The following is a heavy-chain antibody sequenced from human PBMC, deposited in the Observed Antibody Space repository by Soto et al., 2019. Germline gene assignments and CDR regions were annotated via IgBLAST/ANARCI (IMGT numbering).Heavy chain of an antibody. CDR1: GFTFSSYS. V-gene: IGHV3-21*01. D-gene: IGHD2-2*01. J-gene: IGHJ6*02. Sequence: PWWSLRLSCASSGFTFSSYSMNWVRQAPGKGLEWVSSISSSSSYIYYADSVKGRFTISRDNAKNSLYLQMNSLRAEDTAVYYCARAEIVVVPAAAYMDVWGQGTTVT. CDR3: ARAEIVVVPAAAYMDV. CDR2: ISSSSSYI.